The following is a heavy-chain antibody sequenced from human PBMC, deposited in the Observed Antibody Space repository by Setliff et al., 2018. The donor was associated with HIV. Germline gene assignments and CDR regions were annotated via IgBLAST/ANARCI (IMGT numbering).Heavy chain of an antibody. CDR1: GYTFTSYD. D-gene: IGHD1-26*01. V-gene: IGHV1-69*10. CDR3: AREVGGRNTLGSCVLDY. Sequence: SVKVSCKASGYTFTSYDINWVRQATGQGPEWMGGIITILGIPNYAPKFQHRVTISADESTKTIYMELSNLKSDDTAVYFCAREVGGRNTLGSCVLDYWGQGTPVTVSS. J-gene: IGHJ4*02. CDR2: IITILGIP.